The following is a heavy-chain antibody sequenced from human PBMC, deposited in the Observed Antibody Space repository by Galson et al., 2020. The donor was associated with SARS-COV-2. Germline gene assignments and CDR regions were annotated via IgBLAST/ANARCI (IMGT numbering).Heavy chain of an antibody. D-gene: IGHD5-18*01. J-gene: IGHJ4*02. CDR2: IDNSGTT. CDR3: ARLTYSIDL. V-gene: IGHV4-59*01. Sequence: SETLSLTCTISGNSISHYYWSWIRQPPGKGLEWIGFIDNSGTTNYNPSLKSRVTISVDTSKNQFSLDLTGVTSADTAVYYCARLTYSIDLWGRGTRVTVSS. CDR1: GNSISHYY.